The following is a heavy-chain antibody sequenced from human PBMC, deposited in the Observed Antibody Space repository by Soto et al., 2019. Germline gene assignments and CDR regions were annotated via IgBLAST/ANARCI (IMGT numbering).Heavy chain of an antibody. J-gene: IGHJ4*02. V-gene: IGHV1-8*01. CDR3: AIRVGAARPPFFHY. Sequence: ASVKVSCKASGYTFTSYGINWVRQATGQGLEWMGWMNPNSGNTGYAQKFQGRVTMTRNTSISTAYMELSSLRSEDTAVYYCAIRVGAARPPFFHYWGQGTLVTV. CDR2: MNPNSGNT. D-gene: IGHD6-6*01. CDR1: GYTFTSYG.